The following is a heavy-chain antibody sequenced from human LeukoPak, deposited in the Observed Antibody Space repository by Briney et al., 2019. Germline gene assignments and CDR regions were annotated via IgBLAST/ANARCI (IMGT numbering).Heavy chain of an antibody. J-gene: IGHJ5*02. CDR1: GGSITSGSYY. D-gene: IGHD4/OR15-4a*01. CDR2: IHSSGST. Sequence: SETLSLTCTVSGGSITSGSYYWTWIRQPAGMGLEWVGRIHSSGSTNYNPSLNSRVTVSADTSNNQFSLKLSSVTAADTAIYYCATSASSGSNYFDPWGQGILVTVSS. CDR3: ATSASSGSNYFDP. V-gene: IGHV4-61*02.